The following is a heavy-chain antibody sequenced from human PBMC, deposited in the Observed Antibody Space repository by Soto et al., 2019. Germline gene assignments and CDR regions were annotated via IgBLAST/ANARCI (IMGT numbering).Heavy chain of an antibody. V-gene: IGHV1-46*03. J-gene: IGHJ5*02. D-gene: IGHD3-10*01. CDR3: ARDGNVLLWFGESEFDP. CDR1: GCTFTSYY. CDR2: INPSGGST. Sequence: SGCTFTSYYMHWVRQAPGQGLEWMGIINPSGGSTSYAQKFQGRVTMTRDTSTSTVYMELSSLRSEDTAVYYCARDGNVLLWFGESEFDPWGQGTLVTVSS.